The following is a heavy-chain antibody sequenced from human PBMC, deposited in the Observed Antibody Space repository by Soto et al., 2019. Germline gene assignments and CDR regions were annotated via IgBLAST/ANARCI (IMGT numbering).Heavy chain of an antibody. D-gene: IGHD3-22*01. CDR2: ILHTGHT. Sequence: QVQLQESGPGLVKPSGTLSLTCAVSGDSFTSSNWWTWARQPPGKGLEWIGDILHTGHTDYSPSLKRRVTISVATSNRQFSLSLTSVTAADTAVYYCARSPRRVDGKWFLDYWGQGTLVTVSS. J-gene: IGHJ4*02. CDR3: ARSPRRVDGKWFLDY. CDR1: GDSFTSSNW. V-gene: IGHV4-4*02.